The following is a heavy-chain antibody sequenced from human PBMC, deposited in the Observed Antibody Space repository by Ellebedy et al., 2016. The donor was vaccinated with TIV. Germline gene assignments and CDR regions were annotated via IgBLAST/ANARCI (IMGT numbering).Heavy chain of an antibody. CDR2: IYHSRGT. CDR3: ATQGGRLPGYSWFDP. J-gene: IGHJ5*02. V-gene: IGHV4-59*08. Sequence: SETLSLXXNVSGGSISRNYWSWIRQPPGKGLEWIGYIYHSRGTNYNPSLKGRVTISIDTSRNQFSLKLRSVTAADTAVYYCATQGGRLPGYSWFDPWGKGTLVTVSS. D-gene: IGHD5-18*01. CDR1: GGSISRNY.